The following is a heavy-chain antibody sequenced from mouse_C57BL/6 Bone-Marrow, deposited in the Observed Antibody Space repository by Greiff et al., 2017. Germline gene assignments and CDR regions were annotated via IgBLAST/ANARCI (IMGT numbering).Heavy chain of an antibody. J-gene: IGHJ4*01. CDR1: GYTFTSYW. D-gene: IGHD3-2*02. CDR3: TRQLRLRRYAMDY. CDR2: IYPGNSDT. V-gene: IGHV1-5*01. Sequence: VQLQQSGTVLARPGASVKMSCKTSGYTFTSYWMHWVKQRPGQGLEWIGAIYPGNSDTSYNQKFKGKAKLTAVTSSSTAYLELSSLTNEDSAVYYCTRQLRLRRYAMDYWGQGTSVTVSS.